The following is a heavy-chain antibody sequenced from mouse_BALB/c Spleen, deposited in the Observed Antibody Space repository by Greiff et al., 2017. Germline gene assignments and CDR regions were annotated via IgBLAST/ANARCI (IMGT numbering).Heavy chain of an antibody. J-gene: IGHJ4*01. Sequence: VKLQESGPGLVAPSQSLSITCTVSGFSLTGYGVNWVRQPPGKGLEWLGMIWGDGSTDYNSALKSRLSISKDNSKSQVFLKMNSLQTDDTARYYCAREVIYYGYDGYAMDYWGQGTSVTVSS. CDR1: GFSLTGYG. CDR3: AREVIYYGYDGYAMDY. D-gene: IGHD2-2*01. CDR2: IWGDGST. V-gene: IGHV2-6-7*01.